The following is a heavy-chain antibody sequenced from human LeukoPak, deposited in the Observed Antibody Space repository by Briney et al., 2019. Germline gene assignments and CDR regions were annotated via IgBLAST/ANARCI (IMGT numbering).Heavy chain of an antibody. Sequence: PGGSLRLSCAASGFAFSNYDMLWVRQATGKGLEWDSAINTAADTYYPDSVKGRFTISREDAKSSLYLQMNSLRVGDTAVYYCVRAPPGTGWLIDHWGQGTLVAVSS. D-gene: IGHD6-19*01. CDR3: VRAPPGTGWLIDH. V-gene: IGHV3-13*04. CDR2: INTAADT. CDR1: GFAFSNYD. J-gene: IGHJ4*02.